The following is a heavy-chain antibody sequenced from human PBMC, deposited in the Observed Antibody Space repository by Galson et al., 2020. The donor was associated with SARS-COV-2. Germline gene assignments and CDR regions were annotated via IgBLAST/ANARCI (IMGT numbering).Heavy chain of an antibody. V-gene: IGHV4-39*01. Sequence: SETLSLTCTVSGGSISSSNYYWGWVRQPPGEWLAWIGSIYYTESNYYNPSLTSRVTMSVDTSRNQFSLKLSSVTAADTAVYYCARQILTGYYSFYYFDFWGQGTLVTVSS. CDR2: IYYTESN. CDR3: ARQILTGYYSFYYFDF. D-gene: IGHD3-9*01. CDR1: GGSISSSNYY. J-gene: IGHJ4*02.